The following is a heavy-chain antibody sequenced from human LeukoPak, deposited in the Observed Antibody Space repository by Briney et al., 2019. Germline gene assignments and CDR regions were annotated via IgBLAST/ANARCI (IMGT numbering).Heavy chain of an antibody. J-gene: IGHJ4*02. CDR3: AKGFGYCGGDCYFDY. CDR1: GFTVSSNY. CDR2: IYSGGST. V-gene: IGHV3-53*01. D-gene: IGHD2-21*02. Sequence: PGGSLRLSCAASGFTVSSNYMIWVRQAPGKGLEWVSLIYSGGSTYYADSVKGRFTISRDNSKNTLYLQMNSLRAEDTAVYYCAKGFGYCGGDCYFDYWGQGTLVTVSS.